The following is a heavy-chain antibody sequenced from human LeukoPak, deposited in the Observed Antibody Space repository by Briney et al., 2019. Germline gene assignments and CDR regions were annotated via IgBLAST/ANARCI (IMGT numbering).Heavy chain of an antibody. CDR3: ARVRGRYYYYMDV. V-gene: IGHV4-38-2*02. CDR1: GYSISSGYY. J-gene: IGHJ6*03. CDR2: IYHSGST. Sequence: SETLSLTCTVSGYSISSGYYWGWIRQPPGKGLEWIGSIYHSGSTYYNPSLKSRISMSVDTSKNQFSLKLTSVTAADTAVYYCARVRGRYYYYMDVWGKGTTVTISS.